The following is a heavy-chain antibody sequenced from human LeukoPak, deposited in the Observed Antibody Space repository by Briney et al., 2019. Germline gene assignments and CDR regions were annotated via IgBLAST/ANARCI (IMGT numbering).Heavy chain of an antibody. D-gene: IGHD2-2*01. CDR2: ISGSGGST. CDR3: AKRTRYCSSTSCPSSAYYYYYYMDV. V-gene: IGHV3-23*01. J-gene: IGHJ6*03. CDR1: GFTFSSYA. Sequence: GGSLRLSCTASGFTFSSYAMSWVRQAPGKGLEWVSAISGSGGSTYYADSVKGRFTISRDNSKNTLYLQMNSLRAEDTAVYYCAKRTRYCSSTSCPSSAYYYYYYMDVWGKGTTVTVSS.